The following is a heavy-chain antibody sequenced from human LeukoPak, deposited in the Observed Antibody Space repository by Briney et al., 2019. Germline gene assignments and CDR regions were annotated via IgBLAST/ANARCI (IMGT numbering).Heavy chain of an antibody. CDR2: IYSGGST. CDR1: GFTVSSNY. CDR3: ARETPLTASAS. Sequence: PGGSLSLFCAASGFTVSSNYMIWVRRARGKGLEWVSDIYSGGSTYYGDSVKGRFTISRNNYKNTLYLQMNSLRAEDTAVYYCARETPLTASASWGQGTLVTVSS. J-gene: IGHJ5*02. D-gene: IGHD2-21*02. V-gene: IGHV3-66*01.